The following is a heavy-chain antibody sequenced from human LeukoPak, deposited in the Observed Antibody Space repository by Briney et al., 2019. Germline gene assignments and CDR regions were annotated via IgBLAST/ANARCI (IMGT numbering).Heavy chain of an antibody. Sequence: GRSLRLSCAASGFTFEDYAMHWVRQAPGKGLEWVSGISWNSGSIGYADSVKGRFTISRDNAKNSLYLQMNSLRAEDMALYYCARESTGFDYWGQGTLVTVSS. CDR2: ISWNSGSI. J-gene: IGHJ4*02. V-gene: IGHV3-9*03. CDR1: GFTFEDYA. CDR3: ARESTGFDY. D-gene: IGHD3-10*01.